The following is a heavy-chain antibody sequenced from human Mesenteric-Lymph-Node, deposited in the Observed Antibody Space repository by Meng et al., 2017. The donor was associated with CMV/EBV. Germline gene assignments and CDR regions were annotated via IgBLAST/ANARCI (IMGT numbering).Heavy chain of an antibody. J-gene: IGHJ6*02. Sequence: GESLKISCAASGFTFSSYAMSWVRQAPGKGLEWVSYISSSGSTIYYADSVKGRFTISRDNAKNSLYLQMNSLRAEDTAVYYCARVGVVVVPAAIMNYYYGMDVWGQGTTVTVSS. CDR1: GFTFSSYA. D-gene: IGHD2-2*02. CDR2: ISSSGSTI. V-gene: IGHV3-48*03. CDR3: ARVGVVVVPAAIMNYYYGMDV.